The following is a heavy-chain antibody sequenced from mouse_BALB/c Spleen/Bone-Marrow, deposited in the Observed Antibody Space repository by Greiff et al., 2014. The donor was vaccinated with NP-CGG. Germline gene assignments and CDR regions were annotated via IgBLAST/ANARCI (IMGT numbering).Heavy chain of an antibody. V-gene: IGHV1-82*01. CDR1: GYAFSSSW. Sequence: QGQLQQSVPEPVKPGASVKISCKASGYAFSSSWMNWVKQRPGQGLEWIGRIYPGDGNTNYNGKFKGKATLTADKSSTTAYMQLSSLTSVDSAVYFCALYDYDGLSWFAYWGQGTLVTVSA. D-gene: IGHD2-4*01. CDR3: ALYDYDGLSWFAY. J-gene: IGHJ3*01. CDR2: IYPGDGNT.